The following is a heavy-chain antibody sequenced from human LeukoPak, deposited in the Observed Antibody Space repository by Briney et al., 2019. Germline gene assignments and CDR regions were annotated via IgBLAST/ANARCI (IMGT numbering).Heavy chain of an antibody. CDR2: ISYDGSNK. CDR1: GFTFRSYA. J-gene: IGHJ4*02. Sequence: GGSLRLSCAASGFTFRSYAMRWVRQEQGKGLEWVAVISYDGSNKYYADSVKGRFTISRDNSKNTLYLQMNSLRAEDTAVYYRARGYYDILTGFGDFDYWGQGTLVTVSS. CDR3: ARGYYDILTGFGDFDY. D-gene: IGHD3-9*01. V-gene: IGHV3-30*01.